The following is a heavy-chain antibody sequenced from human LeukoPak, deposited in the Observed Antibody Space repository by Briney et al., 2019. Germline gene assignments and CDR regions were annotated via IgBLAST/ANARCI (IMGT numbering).Heavy chain of an antibody. Sequence: PSETLSLTCTVSRGSISNSGYYWGWIRQPPGKGLEWIGKIYPSGSKNYNPSLKSRVTISVDKSKNQFSLKLSSVTAADTAVYFSARDNWGGFDYWGQGTLVTVSS. D-gene: IGHD7-27*01. V-gene: IGHV4-39*07. CDR1: RGSISNSGYY. CDR2: IYPSGSK. CDR3: ARDNWGGFDY. J-gene: IGHJ4*02.